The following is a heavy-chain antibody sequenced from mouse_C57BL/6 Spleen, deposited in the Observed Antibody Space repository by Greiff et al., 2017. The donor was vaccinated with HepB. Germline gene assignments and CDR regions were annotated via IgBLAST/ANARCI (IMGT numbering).Heavy chain of an antibody. Sequence: EVKLQESGPGLVKPSQSLSLTCSVTGYSITSGYYWNWIRQFPGNKLEWMGYISYDGSNNYNPSLKNRISITRDTSKNQFFLKLNSVTTEDTATYYCARSLATAQATAWFAYWGQGTLVTVSA. CDR1: GYSITSGYY. CDR3: ARSLATAQATAWFAY. D-gene: IGHD3-2*02. J-gene: IGHJ3*01. CDR2: ISYDGSN. V-gene: IGHV3-6*01.